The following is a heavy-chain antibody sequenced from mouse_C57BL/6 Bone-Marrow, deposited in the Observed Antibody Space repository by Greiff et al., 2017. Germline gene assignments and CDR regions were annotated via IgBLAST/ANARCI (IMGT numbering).Heavy chain of an antibody. CDR2: INPYNGGT. D-gene: IGHD1-1*01. J-gene: IGHJ2*01. V-gene: IGHV1-19*01. CDR1: GYTFTDYY. CDR3: ARLGTVVATDFDY. Sequence: VQLQQSGPVLVKPGASVKMSCKASGYTFTDYYMNWVKQSHGKSLEWIGVINPYNGGTSYNQKFKGKATLTVDKSSSTAYMELNSLTSEDSAVYYGARLGTVVATDFDYWGQGTTLTVSS.